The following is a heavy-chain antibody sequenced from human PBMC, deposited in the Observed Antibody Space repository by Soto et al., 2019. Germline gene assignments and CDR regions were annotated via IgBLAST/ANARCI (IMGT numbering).Heavy chain of an antibody. D-gene: IGHD4-17*01. CDR2: INHSGST. V-gene: IGHV4-34*01. Sequence: SETLSLTCAVYGGSFSGYYWSWIRQPPGKGLEWIGEINHSGSTNYNPSLKSRVTISVDLSKNQFSLRLSSVTTADTALYYCARTTAVPNSLRSRYFFDYWGQGTLVTVSS. CDR3: ARTTAVPNSLRSRYFFDY. J-gene: IGHJ4*02. CDR1: GGSFSGYY.